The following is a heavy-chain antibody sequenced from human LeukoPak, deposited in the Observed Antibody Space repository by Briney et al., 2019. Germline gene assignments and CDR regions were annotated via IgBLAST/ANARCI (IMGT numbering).Heavy chain of an antibody. D-gene: IGHD6-13*01. J-gene: IGHJ4*02. CDR2: IYPGDSDT. CDR3: ARRGTGYSRTWYVDY. CDR1: GYSFTNYW. Sequence: GESLKTSCKGSGYSFTNYWIGWVRQMPGKGLEWMGIIYPGDSDTRYSPSFQGQVTISADKSISTAYLQWSSLKASDTAMYYCARRGTGYSRTWYVDYWGQGTLVTVSS. V-gene: IGHV5-51*01.